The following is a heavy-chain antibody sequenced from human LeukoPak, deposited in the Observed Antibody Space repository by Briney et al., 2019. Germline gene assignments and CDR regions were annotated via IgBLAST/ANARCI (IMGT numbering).Heavy chain of an antibody. V-gene: IGHV3-21*05. CDR1: GFPFSSYE. Sequence: PGGSLRLSCAASGFPFSSYEMNWVRQAPGKGLEWVSYISSSSSYIYYADSVKGRFTISRDNAKNSLYLQMNSLRAEDTAVYYCARGSGRSGYLEHLSPYYFDYWGQGTLVTVSS. D-gene: IGHD3-3*01. CDR2: ISSSSSYI. J-gene: IGHJ4*02. CDR3: ARGSGRSGYLEHLSPYYFDY.